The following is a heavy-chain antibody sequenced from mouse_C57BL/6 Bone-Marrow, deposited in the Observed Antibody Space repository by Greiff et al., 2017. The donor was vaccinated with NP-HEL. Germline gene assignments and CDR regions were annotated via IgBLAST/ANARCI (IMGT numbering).Heavy chain of an antibody. J-gene: IGHJ1*03. CDR3: ARKGWTAYWYFDV. D-gene: IGHD1-1*02. Sequence: EVKLMESGPELVKPGASVKMSCKASGYTFTDYNMHWVKQSHGKSLEWIGYINPNNGGTSYNQKFKGKATLTVNKSSSTAYMELRSLTSEDSAVYYCARKGWTAYWYFDVWGTGTTVTVSS. CDR1: GYTFTDYN. CDR2: INPNNGGT. V-gene: IGHV1-22*01.